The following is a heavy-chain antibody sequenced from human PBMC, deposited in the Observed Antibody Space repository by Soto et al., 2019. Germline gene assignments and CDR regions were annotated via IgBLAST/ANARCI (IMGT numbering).Heavy chain of an antibody. Sequence: PGGSLRRSCVASGLTFGSRAMSWVRQSPGEGLEWVSTITDTGGDAKYADSVRGRFAISRDNSKNTLYLQMSALRAEDSAIYFCVRGSKDSYPWSRIFGFCRRVTLVTASS. CDR1: GLTFGSRA. CDR3: VRGSKDSYPWSRIFGF. D-gene: IGHD3-3*01. CDR2: ITDTGGDA. J-gene: IGHJ4*02. V-gene: IGHV3-23*01.